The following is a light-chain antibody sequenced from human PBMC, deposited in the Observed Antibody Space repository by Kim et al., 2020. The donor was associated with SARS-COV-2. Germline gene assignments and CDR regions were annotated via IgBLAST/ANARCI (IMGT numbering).Light chain of an antibody. CDR3: QQYNSYPLT. J-gene: IGKJ4*01. CDR2: KAS. CDR1: QSFCIW. V-gene: IGKV1-5*03. Sequence: VGDRVTITCRASQSFCIWLAWYQQKPGKAPKLLIYKASSLESGVPSRFSGSGSGTEFSLTISSLQPGDFATYYCQQYNSYPLTFGGGTKVDIK.